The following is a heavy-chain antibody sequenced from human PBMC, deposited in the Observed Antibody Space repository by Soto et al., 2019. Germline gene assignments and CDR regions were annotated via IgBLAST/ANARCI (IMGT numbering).Heavy chain of an antibody. CDR1: GGTFSSYA. J-gene: IGHJ5*02. Sequence: QVQLVQSGAEVKKPGSSVKVSCKASGGTFSSYAISWVRQAPGQGLEWMGGTIPNFGTANYAQKIQGRVTITADHTASTADMEQRSLRSQDTAVSYCASAPLFGVVPLFGWFDPLGPGTLVTVSS. D-gene: IGHD3-3*01. V-gene: IGHV1-69*12. CDR2: TIPNFGTA. CDR3: ASAPLFGVVPLFGWFDP.